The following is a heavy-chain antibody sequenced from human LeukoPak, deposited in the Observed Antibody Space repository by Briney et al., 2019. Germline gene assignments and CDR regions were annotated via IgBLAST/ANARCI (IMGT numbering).Heavy chain of an antibody. D-gene: IGHD3-22*01. J-gene: IGHJ4*02. Sequence: GGPLRLSCAASGFTFSTYEMNWVRQAPGKGLEWVSYISSSGRTIYYADSVKGRFTISRDNAKNSLYLQMNSLRVEDTAVYYCARVAYYDSSGDYVSQTPDYWGQGTLVTVSS. CDR3: ARVAYYDSSGDYVSQTPDY. CDR2: ISSSGRTI. CDR1: GFTFSTYE. V-gene: IGHV3-48*03.